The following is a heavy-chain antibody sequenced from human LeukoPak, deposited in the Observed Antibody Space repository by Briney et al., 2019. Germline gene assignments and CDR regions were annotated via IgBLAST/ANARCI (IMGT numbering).Heavy chain of an antibody. CDR1: GFTFSSYW. CDR2: IHSDGITT. V-gene: IGHV3-74*01. Sequence: GGSLRLSCAASGFTFSSYWMHWVRQAPGRGLVWVSRIHSDGITTNYADSVKGRFTISRDNAQNTLYLQMNSLRAEDTAVYYCARSPDYFDYWGQGTLVTVSS. CDR3: ARSPDYFDY. J-gene: IGHJ4*02.